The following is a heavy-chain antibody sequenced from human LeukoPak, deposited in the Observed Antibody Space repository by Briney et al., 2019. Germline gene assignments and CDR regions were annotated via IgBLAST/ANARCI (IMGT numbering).Heavy chain of an antibody. V-gene: IGHV4-59*12. Sequence: PSETLSLTCTVSGGSISSYYWSWIRQPPGKGLEWIGYIYYSGSTNYNPSLKSRVTISVDTTKNQFSLKLSSVTAADTAVYYCARVRYGGNYDYWGQGTLVTVSS. J-gene: IGHJ4*02. CDR3: ARVRYGGNYDY. D-gene: IGHD4/OR15-4a*01. CDR2: IYYSGST. CDR1: GGSISSYY.